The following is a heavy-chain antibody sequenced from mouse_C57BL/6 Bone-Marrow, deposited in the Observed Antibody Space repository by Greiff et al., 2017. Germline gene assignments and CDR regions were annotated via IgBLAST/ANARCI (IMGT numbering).Heavy chain of an antibody. D-gene: IGHD2-4*01. CDR2: ISDGGSYT. Sequence: EVQLVESGGGLVKPGGSLKLSCAASGFTFSSYAMSWVRQTPEKRLEWVATISDGGSYTYYPDNVKGRFTISRDNAKNNLYLQMSHLKSEDTAMYDCARERNDYDYDEAFAYWGQGTLVTVSA. CDR3: ARERNDYDYDEAFAY. CDR1: GFTFSSYA. V-gene: IGHV5-4*01. J-gene: IGHJ3*01.